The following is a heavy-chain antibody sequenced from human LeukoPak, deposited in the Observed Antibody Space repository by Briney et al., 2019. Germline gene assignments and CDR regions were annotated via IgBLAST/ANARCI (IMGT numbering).Heavy chain of an antibody. J-gene: IGHJ3*02. CDR2: IYPGDSDT. CDR3: AVGIDGYKAGDAFDI. CDR1: GYSFTSYW. D-gene: IGHD5-24*01. V-gene: IGHV5-51*01. Sequence: GESLKISCKGSGYSFTSYWIGWVRQMPGKGLEWMGIIYPGDSDTRYSPSFQGQVTISADKSISTAYLQWSSLKASDIAMYYCAVGIDGYKAGDAFDIWGQGTMVTVSS.